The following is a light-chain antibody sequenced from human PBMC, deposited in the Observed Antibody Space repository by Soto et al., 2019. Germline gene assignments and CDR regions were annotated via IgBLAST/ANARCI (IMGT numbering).Light chain of an antibody. Sequence: SYELTQPLSVSVALGQTARIPCGGNNIGTKNVHWYQQRPGQAPILVIYRDINRPSGIPERFSVSNSGNTATLTISRAQAGDEADYYCQVWDSTPVIFGGGTKLTVL. V-gene: IGLV3-9*01. CDR3: QVWDSTPVI. J-gene: IGLJ2*01. CDR1: NIGTKN. CDR2: RDI.